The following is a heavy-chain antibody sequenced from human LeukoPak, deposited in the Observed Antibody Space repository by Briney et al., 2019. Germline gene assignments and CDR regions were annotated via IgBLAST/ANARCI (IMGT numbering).Heavy chain of an antibody. CDR3: AKRYSDGGFDP. CDR2: INSDGTSP. V-gene: IGHV3-74*01. Sequence: PGGSLRLSCAASGFTFSSYWMHWVRQAPGKGLVWVSGINSDGTSPIYADSVKGRFTVSRDNSKNTVFLQMNDLTIEDTAIYYCAKRYSDGGFDPWGQGTLVTVSS. D-gene: IGHD3-10*01. J-gene: IGHJ5*02. CDR1: GFTFSSYW.